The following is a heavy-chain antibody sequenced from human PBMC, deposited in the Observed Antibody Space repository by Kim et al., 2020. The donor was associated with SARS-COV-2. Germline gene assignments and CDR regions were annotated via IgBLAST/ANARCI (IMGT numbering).Heavy chain of an antibody. CDR1: GFSLDNYG. CDR2: VKYDGTDI. CDR3: SRIRWEFVRPDDYHHFD. J-gene: IGHJ4*01. V-gene: IGHV3-7*01. D-gene: IGHD4-17*01. Sequence: GGSLRLSCAASGFSLDNYGMTWVRQAPGKGLEWVANVKYDGTDIYYADSVKGRFTVSKNNAENTLYLHMNSLGTEDTAVYYCSRIRWEFVRPDDYHHFD.